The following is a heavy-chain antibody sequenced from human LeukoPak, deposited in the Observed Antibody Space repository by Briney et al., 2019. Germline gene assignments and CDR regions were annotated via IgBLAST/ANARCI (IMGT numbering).Heavy chain of an antibody. J-gene: IGHJ3*02. Sequence: GGSLRLSCTASGFTFSNAWMSWVRQAPGKGLEWVGRIKSKSDGGTTDYAAPVKGRFTISRDDSKNTLYLQMNSLKTEDTAVYYCIRLWFREFIWGQGTMVSVSS. CDR1: GFTFSNAW. CDR3: IRLWFREFI. V-gene: IGHV3-15*01. CDR2: IKSKSDGGTT. D-gene: IGHD3-10*01.